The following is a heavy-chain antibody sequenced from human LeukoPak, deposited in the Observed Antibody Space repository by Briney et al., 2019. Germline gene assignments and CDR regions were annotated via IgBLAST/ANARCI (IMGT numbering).Heavy chain of an antibody. V-gene: IGHV3-33*06. J-gene: IGHJ4*02. CDR3: AKDQEGYSIRRSFFDY. CDR1: GFTFSSYG. Sequence: VGSLRLSCAASGFTFSSYGMHWVRQAPGEGLEWVAVIWYDGSNKYYADSVKGRFTISRDNSKNTLYLQMNSLRAEDTAVYYCAKDQEGYSIRRSFFDYWGQGTLVTVSS. D-gene: IGHD6-13*01. CDR2: IWYDGSNK.